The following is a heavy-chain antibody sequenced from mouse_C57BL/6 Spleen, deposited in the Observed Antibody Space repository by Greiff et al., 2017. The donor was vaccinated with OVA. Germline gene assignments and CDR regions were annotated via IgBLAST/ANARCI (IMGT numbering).Heavy chain of an antibody. CDR3: ARGDDGSSYVAWFAY. J-gene: IGHJ3*01. V-gene: IGHV1-72*01. D-gene: IGHD1-1*01. CDR1: GYTFTSYW. CDR2: IDPNSGGT. Sequence: QVQLQQPGAELVKPGASVKLSCKASGYTFTSYWMHWVKQRPGRGLEWIGRIDPNSGGTKYNEKFKSKATLTVDKPSSTAYMQLSSLTSEDSAVFDCARGDDGSSYVAWFAYWGQGILVTVAA.